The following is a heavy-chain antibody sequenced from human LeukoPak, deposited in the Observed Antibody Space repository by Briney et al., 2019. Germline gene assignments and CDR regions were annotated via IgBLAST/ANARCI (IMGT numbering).Heavy chain of an antibody. CDR2: ISKTDGGTT. J-gene: IGHJ4*02. Sequence: GGSLRLSCAASGFTFSNAWMSWVRQAPGKGLEWVARISKTDGGTTDYAAPGKVRFTISRDDSKNTLYQQMNSLKTEDTAVYYCTTRYYYDSSGYWGGYYFDYWGQGTLVTVSS. CDR3: TTRYYYDSSGYWGGYYFDY. D-gene: IGHD3-22*01. V-gene: IGHV3-15*01. CDR1: GFTFSNAW.